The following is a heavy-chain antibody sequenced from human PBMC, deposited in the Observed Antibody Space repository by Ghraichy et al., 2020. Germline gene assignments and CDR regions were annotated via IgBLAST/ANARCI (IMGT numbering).Heavy chain of an antibody. CDR3: AKDEGPGYSGYDSDWNDVGYYYGMDV. Sequence: GGSLRLSCAASGFTFDDYAMHWVRQAPGKGLEWVSGISWNSGSIGYADSVKGRFTISRDNAKNSLYLQMNSLRAEDTALYYCAKDEGPGYSGYDSDWNDVGYYYGMDVWGQGTTVTVSS. D-gene: IGHD5-12*01. V-gene: IGHV3-9*01. CDR1: GFTFDDYA. J-gene: IGHJ6*02. CDR2: ISWNSGSI.